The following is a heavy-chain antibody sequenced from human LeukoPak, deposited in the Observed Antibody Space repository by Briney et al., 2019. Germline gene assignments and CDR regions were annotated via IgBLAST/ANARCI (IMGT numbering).Heavy chain of an antibody. V-gene: IGHV3-23*01. J-gene: IGHJ4*02. CDR3: AKDYIPRYYDSSGYSTIDY. CDR2: ISGSGGST. D-gene: IGHD3-22*01. CDR1: GFTFSSYA. Sequence: GGSLRLSCAASGFTFSSYAMSWVRQAPGKGLEWVSAISGSGGSTYYADSVKGRFTISRDNSKNTLYLQMSSLRAEDTAVYYCAKDYIPRYYDSSGYSTIDYWGQGTLVTVSS.